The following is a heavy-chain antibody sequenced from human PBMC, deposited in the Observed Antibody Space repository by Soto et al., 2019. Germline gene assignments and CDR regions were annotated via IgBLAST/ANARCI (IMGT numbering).Heavy chain of an antibody. CDR2: ISSSSSYT. V-gene: IGHV3-11*06. CDR3: ARAGYVGATSGAHYYFDY. J-gene: IGHJ4*02. D-gene: IGHD1-26*01. CDR1: GFTFSDYY. Sequence: QVQLVESGGGLVKPGGSLRLSCAASGFTFSDYYMSWIRQAPGKGLEWGSYISSSSSYTNYADSVKGRFTISRDNAKNSLYLQMNSLRAEDTAVYYCARAGYVGATSGAHYYFDYWGQGTLVTVSS.